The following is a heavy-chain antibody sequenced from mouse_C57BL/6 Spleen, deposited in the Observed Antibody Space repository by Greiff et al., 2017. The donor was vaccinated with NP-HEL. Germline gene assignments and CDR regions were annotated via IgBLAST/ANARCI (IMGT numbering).Heavy chain of an antibody. CDR3: ARGTTVVNFDY. D-gene: IGHD1-1*01. J-gene: IGHJ2*01. Sequence: VQLQQSGPELVKPGDSVKISCKATGYSFTGYFMNWVMQGHGKSLEWIGRINPYNGDTFYNQKFKGKATLTVDKSSSTAHMELRSLTSEDSAVYYCARGTTVVNFDYWGQGTTLTVSS. CDR2: INPYNGDT. V-gene: IGHV1-20*01. CDR1: GYSFTGYF.